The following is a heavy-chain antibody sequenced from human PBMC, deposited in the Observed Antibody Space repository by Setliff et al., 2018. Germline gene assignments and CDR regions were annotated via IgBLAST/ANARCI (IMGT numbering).Heavy chain of an antibody. CDR3: ATGNYGSGSYYNRRVVPHDAFDI. J-gene: IGHJ3*02. CDR2: IIPIFGTA. Sequence: SVKVSCKASGGTFSSYAISWVRQAPGQGLEWMGGIIPIFGTANYAQKFQGRVTITTDESTSTAYMELSSLRSEDTAVYYCATGNYGSGSYYNRRVVPHDAFDIWGQGTMVTVSS. V-gene: IGHV1-69*05. D-gene: IGHD3-10*01. CDR1: GGTFSSYA.